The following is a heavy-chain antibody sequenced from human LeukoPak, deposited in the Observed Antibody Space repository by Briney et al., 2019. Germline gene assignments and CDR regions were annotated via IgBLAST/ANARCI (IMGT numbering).Heavy chain of an antibody. J-gene: IGHJ4*02. Sequence: GGSLRLSCAASGFTFSSYWMHWVRQAPGKGLVWVSRINSDGSTTNYADSVKGRFTITRDNAKNTLYLQMNSLRAEDTAVYYCSSQIWLGELFAHYWGQGTLVTVSS. CDR3: SSQIWLGELFAHY. CDR2: INSDGSTT. D-gene: IGHD3-10*01. V-gene: IGHV3-74*01. CDR1: GFTFSSYW.